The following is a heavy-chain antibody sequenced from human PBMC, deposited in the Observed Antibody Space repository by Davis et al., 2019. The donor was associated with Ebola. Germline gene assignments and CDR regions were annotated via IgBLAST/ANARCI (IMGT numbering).Heavy chain of an antibody. J-gene: IGHJ3*02. CDR3: AKGGAGAFDI. CDR2: IYYSGST. V-gene: IGHV4-59*01. CDR1: GGSISSYY. D-gene: IGHD3-16*01. Sequence: MPSETLSLTCTVSGGSISSYYWSWIRQPPGKGLEWIGYIYYSGSTNYNPSLKSRVTISVDTSKNQFSLKLSSVTAADTAVYYCAKGGAGAFDIWGQGTMVTVSS.